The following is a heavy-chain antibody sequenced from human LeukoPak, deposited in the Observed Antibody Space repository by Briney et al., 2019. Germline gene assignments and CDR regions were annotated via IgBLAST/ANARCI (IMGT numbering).Heavy chain of an antibody. J-gene: IGHJ4*02. V-gene: IGHV1-46*01. Sequence: ASVKVSCKASGYTFSIYNMHWVRQAPGQGLEWMGIINPSGGSASDAQKFQGRVTMTRDTSMSTAYMELNSLRSEDTAVYYCARGRLGYFYYWGQGTLVTVSS. CDR2: INPSGGSA. CDR3: ARGRLGYFYY. CDR1: GYTFSIYN.